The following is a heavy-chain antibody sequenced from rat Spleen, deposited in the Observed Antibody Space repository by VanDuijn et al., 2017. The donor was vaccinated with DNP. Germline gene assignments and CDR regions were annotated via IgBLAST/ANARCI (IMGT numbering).Heavy chain of an antibody. CDR2: VGLGSGDP. Sequence: QIQLQQSGAELVKPGSSVTMSCMASGYTFTSYYVYWIKQSSGQGLEWIGRVGLGSGDPDYNEKFKGKATLTVVESSSTAFMQLSSLPPDDSAVYSCASGGDGVWFASWGQGTLVTVSS. J-gene: IGHJ3*01. D-gene: IGHD1-1*01. CDR3: ASGGDGVWFAS. V-gene: IGHV1-32*01. CDR1: GYTFTSYY.